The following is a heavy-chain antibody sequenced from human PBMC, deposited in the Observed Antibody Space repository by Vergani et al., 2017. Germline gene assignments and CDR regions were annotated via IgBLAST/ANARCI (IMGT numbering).Heavy chain of an antibody. J-gene: IGHJ5*02. D-gene: IGHD6-13*01. Sequence: QVQLQESGPGLVKPSETLSLTCTVSGGSISSYYWSWIRQPPGKGLVWIGYISYSGSTNYNPSLKSRVTISVDTSKNQFSLKVNSVTAADTAVYYGARVLPASSSRIDPWGQGTLVTVSS. CDR2: ISYSGST. V-gene: IGHV4-59*01. CDR3: ARVLPASSSRIDP. CDR1: GGSISSYY.